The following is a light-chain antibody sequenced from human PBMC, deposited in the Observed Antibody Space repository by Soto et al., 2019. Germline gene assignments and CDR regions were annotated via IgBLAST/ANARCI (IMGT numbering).Light chain of an antibody. Sequence: EIQMTQSPSALSASVGDRFTITCQASQDISDSLNWYQQKPGKAPKLVIYTASNLETGVPSRFSGSESGTHFAFTISSLQPEDIATYYCQQYDDRHLTFGGGTKVDIK. CDR2: TAS. J-gene: IGKJ4*01. V-gene: IGKV1-33*01. CDR1: QDISDS. CDR3: QQYDDRHLT.